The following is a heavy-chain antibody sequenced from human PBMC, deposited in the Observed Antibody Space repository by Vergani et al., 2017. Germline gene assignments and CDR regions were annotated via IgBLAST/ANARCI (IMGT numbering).Heavy chain of an antibody. D-gene: IGHD6-6*01. CDR2: IYYSGST. J-gene: IGHJ6*03. V-gene: IGHV4-39*07. CDR1: GGSISSSSYY. Sequence: QVQLQQWGAGLLKPSETLSLTCTVSGGSISSSSYYWGWIRQPPGKGLEWIGSIYYSGSTYYNPSLKSRVTISVDTSKNQFSLKLSSVTAADTAVYYCASPDIEYSSSSGYYYYYMDVWGKGTTVTVSS. CDR3: ASPDIEYSSSSGYYYYYMDV.